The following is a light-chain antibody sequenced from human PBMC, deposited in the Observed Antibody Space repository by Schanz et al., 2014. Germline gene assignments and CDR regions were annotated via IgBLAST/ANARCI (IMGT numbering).Light chain of an antibody. J-gene: IGKJ2*02. CDR3: QQYNNYSPST. CDR2: DVA. Sequence: DIQMTQSPSTLSASVGDRVTITCRASQSISCRLAWYQQKPGKAPKLLIYDVARLQSGVPSRFSGSGSGTEFTLTISSLQPDDFATYYCQQYNNYSPSTFAQGTKLEIK. CDR1: QSISCR. V-gene: IGKV1-5*01.